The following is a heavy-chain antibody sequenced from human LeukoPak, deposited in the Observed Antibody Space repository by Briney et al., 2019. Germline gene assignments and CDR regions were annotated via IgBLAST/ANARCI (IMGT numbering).Heavy chain of an antibody. CDR1: GGSISSGSYY. CDR2: IYTSGST. J-gene: IGHJ2*01. Sequence: SQTLSLTCTVSGGSISSGSYYWSWIRQPAGKGLEWIGRIYTSGSTNYNPSLKSRVTISVDTSKNQFSLKLSSVTAADTAVYYCARDPSLWADWYFDLWGRGTLVTVSS. CDR3: ARDPSLWADWYFDL. V-gene: IGHV4-61*02. D-gene: IGHD3-10*01.